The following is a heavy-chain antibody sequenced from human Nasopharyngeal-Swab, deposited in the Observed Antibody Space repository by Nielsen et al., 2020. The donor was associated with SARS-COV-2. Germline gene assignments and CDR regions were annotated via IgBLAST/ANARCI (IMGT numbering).Heavy chain of an antibody. V-gene: IGHV3-15*01. Sequence: GGSLRLSCAASGFTFSNAWMSWVRQAPGKGLEWVGRIKSKTDGGTTDYAAPVKGRFTISRDDSKNTLYLQMNSLKTEETAVDYCTTDVKYYDYYLDYWGQGTLVTVSS. CDR1: GFTFSNAW. CDR2: IKSKTDGGTT. D-gene: IGHD3-22*01. J-gene: IGHJ4*02. CDR3: TTDVKYYDYYLDY.